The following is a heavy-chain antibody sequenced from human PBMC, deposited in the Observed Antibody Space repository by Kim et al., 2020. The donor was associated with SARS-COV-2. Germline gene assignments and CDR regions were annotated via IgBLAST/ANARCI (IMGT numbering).Heavy chain of an antibody. CDR1: GFTFSSYA. D-gene: IGHD6-13*01. V-gene: IGHV3-30*04. CDR3: ARDADSSSWRQGFDY. Sequence: GGSLRLSCAASGFTFSSYAMHWVRQAPGKGLEWVAVISYDGSNKYYADSVKGRFTISRDNSKNTLYLQMNSLRAEDTAVYYCARDADSSSWRQGFDYWGQGTLVTVSS. J-gene: IGHJ4*02. CDR2: ISYDGSNK.